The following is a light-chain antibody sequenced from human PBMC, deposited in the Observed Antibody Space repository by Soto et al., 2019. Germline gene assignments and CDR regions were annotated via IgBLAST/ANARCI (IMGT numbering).Light chain of an antibody. CDR1: SSDVGDYNY. V-gene: IGLV2-14*01. Sequence: QSVLTQPSSVSGSPGQSITISCTGRSSDVGDYNYVSWYQQHPGKAPKLMIYEVSNRPSGVSNRFSGSKSGNTASLTISGLQAEDEADYYCNSFTSRSTFVFGTGTKVTVL. CDR2: EVS. CDR3: NSFTSRSTFV. J-gene: IGLJ1*01.